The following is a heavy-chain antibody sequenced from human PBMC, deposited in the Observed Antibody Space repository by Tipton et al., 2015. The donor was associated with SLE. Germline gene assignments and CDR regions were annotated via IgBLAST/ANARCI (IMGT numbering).Heavy chain of an antibody. Sequence: TLSLTCTVSGGSISSSSYYWGWIRQPPGKGLEWIGSIYYSGSTYYNPSLKSRVTISVDTSKNQFSLKLSSVTAADTAVYYCARLPFGDDAFDIWGQGTIVTVSS. V-gene: IGHV4-39*07. D-gene: IGHD3-16*01. CDR3: ARLPFGDDAFDI. J-gene: IGHJ3*02. CDR1: GGSISSSSYY. CDR2: IYYSGST.